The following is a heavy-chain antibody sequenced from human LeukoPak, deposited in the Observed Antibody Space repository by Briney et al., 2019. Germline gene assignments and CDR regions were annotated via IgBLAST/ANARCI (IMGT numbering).Heavy chain of an antibody. CDR1: GGSISSSSYY. D-gene: IGHD3-3*01. Sequence: SETLSLTCTVSGGSISSSSYYWGWIRQPPGKGLEWIGSIYYSGSTYYNPSLKSRVTISVDTSKNQFSLKLSSVTAADTAVCYCARQRSNYDFWSGFHYGMDVWGQGTTVTVSS. J-gene: IGHJ6*02. V-gene: IGHV4-39*01. CDR2: IYYSGST. CDR3: ARQRSNYDFWSGFHYGMDV.